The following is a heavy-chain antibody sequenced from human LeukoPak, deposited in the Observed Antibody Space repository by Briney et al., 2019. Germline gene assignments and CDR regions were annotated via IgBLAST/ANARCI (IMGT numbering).Heavy chain of an antibody. J-gene: IGHJ3*02. CDR3: GTRVTTDSYDASDI. CDR1: GFSFSRYS. CDR2: MSSGSHHI. V-gene: IGHV3-21*01. Sequence: PGGSLRLSCAASGFSFSRYSINWVRQAPGKGVEWVSSMSSGSHHIYYSDPVKGRFTISIDNAKNSLYLQMNNLIADDTALYYCGTRVTTDSYDASDIWGQGTFVAVSS. D-gene: IGHD1-1*01.